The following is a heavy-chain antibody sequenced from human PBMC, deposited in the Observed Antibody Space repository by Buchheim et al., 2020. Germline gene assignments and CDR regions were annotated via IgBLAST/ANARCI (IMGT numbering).Heavy chain of an antibody. Sequence: EVQLAESGGGLVQPGGSLTLSCIGSGFTFNRYWMTWVRQAPGKGLEWVATIKQDGTEKYYVNSVKGRFIASRDNAKNSVFVDMGSLADEDTAVYYCARHTGVDSALDVWGKGT. V-gene: IGHV3-7*01. CDR1: GFTFNRYW. CDR3: ARHTGVDSALDV. J-gene: IGHJ6*03. CDR2: IKQDGTEK. D-gene: IGHD2-8*02.